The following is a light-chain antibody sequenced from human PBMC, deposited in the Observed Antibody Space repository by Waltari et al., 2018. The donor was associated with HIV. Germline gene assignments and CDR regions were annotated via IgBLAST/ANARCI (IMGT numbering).Light chain of an antibody. CDR3: HQYYSAPLT. CDR2: WAS. Sequence: DIVMTQSPDSLAVSLGARATINCKPSQGVLSSSANNDYLAWYQQTPGQPPNLLIYWASAREAGVPDRVSGSGCVTDFALTISSLQAEDVAVYYCHQYYSAPLTFGGGTKVEIK. CDR1: QGVLSSSANNDY. J-gene: IGKJ4*01. V-gene: IGKV4-1*01.